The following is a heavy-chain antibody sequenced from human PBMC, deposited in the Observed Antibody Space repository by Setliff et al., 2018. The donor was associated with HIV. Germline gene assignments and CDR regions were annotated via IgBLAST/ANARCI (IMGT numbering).Heavy chain of an antibody. J-gene: IGHJ5*02. CDR2: IYTSGST. CDR3: ARTFGDLKHYKWFDP. CDR1: GGSISNYY. V-gene: IGHV4-4*09. D-gene: IGHD3-10*01. Sequence: PSETLSLTCTVSGGSISNYYWSWIRQPPGKGLEWIGYIYTSGSTNYNPSLKSRVTISVDTSKNQVSLKLSSVTAADTAVYYCARTFGDLKHYKWFDPWGQGTLVTVSS.